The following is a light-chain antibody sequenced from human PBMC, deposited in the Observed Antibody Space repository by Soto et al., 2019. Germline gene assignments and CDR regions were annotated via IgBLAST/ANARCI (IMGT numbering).Light chain of an antibody. CDR3: QQYGSSPQ. J-gene: IGKJ1*01. Sequence: EIVLTQSPGTLSLSPGERATLSCRASQSVSSSYLAWYQKKPGQAPRLLIYGASSRATGIPDRFSGSGSGTDFTLTSSRLEPEDFALYYCQQYGSSPQFGQGTKVEIK. CDR1: QSVSSSY. CDR2: GAS. V-gene: IGKV3-20*01.